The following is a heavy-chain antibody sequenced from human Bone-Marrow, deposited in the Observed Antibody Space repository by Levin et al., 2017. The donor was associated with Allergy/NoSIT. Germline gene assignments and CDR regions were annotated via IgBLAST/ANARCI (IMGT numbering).Heavy chain of an antibody. Sequence: SGPTLVKPTQTLTLTCTFSGFSLSNFGVGVGWVRQPPGKALDWLAMIYWDGDKRYSPSLKSRLTITKDTSKNQVVLTMANMDPVDTATYYCAHMYYYESSGYCPAFDIWGHGTLVTVSS. CDR3: AHMYYYESSGYCPAFDI. CDR1: GFSLSNFGVG. CDR2: IYWDGDK. D-gene: IGHD3-22*01. V-gene: IGHV2-5*02. J-gene: IGHJ3*02.